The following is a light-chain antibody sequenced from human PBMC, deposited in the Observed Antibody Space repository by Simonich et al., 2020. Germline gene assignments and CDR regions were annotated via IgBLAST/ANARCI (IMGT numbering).Light chain of an antibody. Sequence: DIVMTQSPDSLAVSLGERATINCKSSQRVLYSSNNKIYLAWYQQKPGQPPKLLIYWASTRESWVPDRFSGSGSGTDFTLTISRLQAEDVAVYYCQQYYSTPYTFGQGTKLEIK. CDR1: QRVLYSSNNKIY. J-gene: IGKJ2*01. CDR2: WAS. CDR3: QQYYSTPYT. V-gene: IGKV4-1*01.